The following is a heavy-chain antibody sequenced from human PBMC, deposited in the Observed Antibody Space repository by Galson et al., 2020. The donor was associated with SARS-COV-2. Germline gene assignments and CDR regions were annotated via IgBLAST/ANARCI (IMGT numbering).Heavy chain of an antibody. V-gene: IGHV3-21*01. CDR2: ISGSGSYK. D-gene: IGHD1-26*01. CDR3: ARDGRPLGAGGDWFDP. Sequence: GESMKISCAASGFTFSSYAMSWVRQAPGKGLEWVSSISGSGSYKYYADSVKGRFTISRDNAKKSVYLQMNNLRVDDTAVFYCARDGRPLGAGGDWFDPWGQGTLVTVSS. J-gene: IGHJ5*02. CDR1: GFTFSSYA.